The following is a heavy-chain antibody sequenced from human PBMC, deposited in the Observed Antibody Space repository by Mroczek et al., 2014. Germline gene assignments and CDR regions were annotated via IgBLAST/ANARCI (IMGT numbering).Heavy chain of an antibody. V-gene: IGHV2-5*01. CDR2: IYWNDDK. D-gene: IGHD2-15*01. CDR1: GFSLSTSGVG. Sequence: ESGPTLVKPTQTLTLTCTFSGFSLSTSGVGVGWIRQPPGKALEWPALIYWNDDKRYSPSLKSRLTITKDTSKNQVVLTMTNMDPVDTATYYCAHRXPDYCSGGSCYTRGXYFDYWGPGNPWSPSPQ. CDR3: AHRXPDYCSGGSCYTRGXYFDY. J-gene: IGHJ4*03.